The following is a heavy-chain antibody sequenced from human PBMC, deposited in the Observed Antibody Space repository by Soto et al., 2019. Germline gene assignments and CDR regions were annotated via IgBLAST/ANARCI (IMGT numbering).Heavy chain of an antibody. Sequence: PGGSLRLSCAASGFTFSNAWMNWVRQAPGKGLEWVGRIKSKTDGGTTDYTAPVKGRFTISRDDSKNTLYLQMNSLKTEDTAVYYCTTDLVGATQHLYWGQGTLVTVSS. CDR3: TTDLVGATQHLY. D-gene: IGHD1-26*01. CDR1: GFTFSNAW. J-gene: IGHJ4*02. CDR2: IKSKTDGGTT. V-gene: IGHV3-15*07.